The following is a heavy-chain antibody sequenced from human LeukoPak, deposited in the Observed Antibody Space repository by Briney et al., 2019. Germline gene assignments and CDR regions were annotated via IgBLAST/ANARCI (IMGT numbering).Heavy chain of an antibody. J-gene: IGHJ4*02. CDR1: GFTFNIYA. CDR2: ISGGGRST. V-gene: IGHV3-23*01. Sequence: PGGSLRLSCAASGFTFNIYAMSWVRQAPGKGPEWVSAISGGGRSTYYADSAKGRFTISRDNAKNSLYLQMNSLRAEDTAVYYCARGRFNYDSSGYSSFYHWGQGTLVTVSS. CDR3: ARGRFNYDSSGYSSFYH. D-gene: IGHD3-22*01.